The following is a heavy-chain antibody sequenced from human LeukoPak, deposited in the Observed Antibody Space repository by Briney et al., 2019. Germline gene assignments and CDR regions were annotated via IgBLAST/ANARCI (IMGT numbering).Heavy chain of an antibody. CDR1: GGSISSYY. Sequence: SETLSLTCTVSGGSISSYYRSWIRQPPGKGLEWIGYIYYSGSTNYNPSLESRVTISGDTSKNQFSLKLRSVTAADMAVYYCARHGGSGYYFDYWGQGTLVTVSS. J-gene: IGHJ4*02. CDR3: ARHGGSGYYFDY. D-gene: IGHD3-22*01. CDR2: IYYSGST. V-gene: IGHV4-59*08.